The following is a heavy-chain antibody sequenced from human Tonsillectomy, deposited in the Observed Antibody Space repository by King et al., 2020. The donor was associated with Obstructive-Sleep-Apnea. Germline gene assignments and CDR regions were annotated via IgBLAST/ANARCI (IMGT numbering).Heavy chain of an antibody. CDR2: ISYDGSNK. D-gene: IGHD3-10*01. CDR3: ARDDPHYGEGWFDP. J-gene: IGHJ5*02. CDR1: GFTFSSYA. V-gene: IGHV3-30-3*01. Sequence: VQLVESGGGVVQPGRSLRLSCAASGFTFSSYAMHWVRQAPGKGLEWVAVISYDGSNKYYADSVEGRFTISRDNSKNTRYLQMNSLRAEDTAVYYCARDDPHYGEGWFDPWGQGTLVTVSS.